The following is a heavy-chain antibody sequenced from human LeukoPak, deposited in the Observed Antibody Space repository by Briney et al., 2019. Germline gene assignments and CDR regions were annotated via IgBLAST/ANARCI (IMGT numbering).Heavy chain of an antibody. CDR1: GVSISSYY. V-gene: IGHV4-59*08. D-gene: IGHD6-13*01. CDR2: IYYSGST. Sequence: SETLSLTCTVSGVSISSYYWSWLRQPPGKGLEWIGYIYYSGSTNYNPSLKSRVTISLDPSKNQFSLKLSSVTAADTAVYYCARHDGSSWYYAFDVWGQGTMVTVSS. CDR3: ARHDGSSWYYAFDV. J-gene: IGHJ3*01.